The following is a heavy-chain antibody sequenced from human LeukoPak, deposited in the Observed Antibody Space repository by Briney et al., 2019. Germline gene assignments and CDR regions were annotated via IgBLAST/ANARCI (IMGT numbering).Heavy chain of an antibody. CDR3: AKGGAEVIIGDFDY. CDR2: ISSDGSNK. D-gene: IGHD3-3*01. CDR1: GFTFSNYG. J-gene: IGHJ4*02. V-gene: IGHV3-30*18. Sequence: GGSLRLSCAASGFTFSNYGMHWVRQAPGKGLEWVAVISSDGSNKYYADSVKGRFTISRDNAKNSLYLQMNSLRAEDTALYYCAKGGAEVIIGDFDYWGQGTLVTVSS.